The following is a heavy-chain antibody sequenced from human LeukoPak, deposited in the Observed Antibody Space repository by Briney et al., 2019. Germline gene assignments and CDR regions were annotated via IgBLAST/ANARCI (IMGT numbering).Heavy chain of an antibody. CDR1: GGSISSSSYY. V-gene: IGHV4-39*01. CDR3: ARGQYYDFWSGYYTTLNAFDI. D-gene: IGHD3-3*01. J-gene: IGHJ3*02. Sequence: SETLSLTCTVSGGSISSSSYYWGWIRQPPGKGLEWIGTIYYSGSTYYNPSLKSRVTISVDTSKNQFSLKLSSVTAADTAVYYCARGQYYDFWSGYYTTLNAFDIWGQGTMVTVSS. CDR2: IYYSGST.